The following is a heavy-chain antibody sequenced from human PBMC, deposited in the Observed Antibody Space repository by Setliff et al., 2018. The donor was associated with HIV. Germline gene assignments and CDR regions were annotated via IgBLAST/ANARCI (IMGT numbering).Heavy chain of an antibody. CDR1: GYTFTSYG. J-gene: IGHJ4*02. CDR3: ARANDIAAAGPFDY. D-gene: IGHD6-13*01. Sequence: AASVKVSCKASGYTFTSYGISWVRQAPGQGLEWMGWISAYNGNTNYAQKLQGRVTMTTDTSTSTAYMELRSLRSDDTAVYYCARANDIAAAGPFDYWGQGTLVTSPQ. CDR2: ISAYNGNT. V-gene: IGHV1-18*01.